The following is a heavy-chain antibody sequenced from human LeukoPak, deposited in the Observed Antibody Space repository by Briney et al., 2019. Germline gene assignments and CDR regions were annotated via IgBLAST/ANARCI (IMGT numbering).Heavy chain of an antibody. CDR2: IYSGGDT. V-gene: IGHV3-66*01. J-gene: IGHJ1*01. D-gene: IGHD6-13*01. CDR1: GFTVSSNY. Sequence: PGGSLRLSCAASGFTVSSNYMSWVRQAPGKGLEWVSVIYSGGDTYYADSVKGRFTISRDNSKNTLYLQMNSLRAEDTAVYYCASGERIAAAVEYFQHWGQGTLVAVSS. CDR3: ASGERIAAAVEYFQH.